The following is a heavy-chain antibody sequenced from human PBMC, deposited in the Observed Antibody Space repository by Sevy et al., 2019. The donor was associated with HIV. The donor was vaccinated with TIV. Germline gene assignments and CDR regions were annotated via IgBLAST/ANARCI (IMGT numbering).Heavy chain of an antibody. J-gene: IGHJ4*02. CDR1: GFTFGEYS. Sequence: GGSLRLSCTASGFTFGEYSMSWFRQAPGKGLEWVSFIRSEVYGGTTEYAASVKGRFTISRVDSNSIAYLQMSSLKTADTAVYYCTRGRRVYADYGVDYWGQGTLVTVSS. CDR2: IRSEVYGGTT. D-gene: IGHD4-17*01. CDR3: TRGRRVYADYGVDY. V-gene: IGHV3-49*03.